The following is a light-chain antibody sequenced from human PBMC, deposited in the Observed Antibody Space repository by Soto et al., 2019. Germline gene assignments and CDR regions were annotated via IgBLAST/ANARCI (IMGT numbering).Light chain of an antibody. CDR3: QQFGSSPGFT. CDR2: AAS. CDR1: QSINNRY. J-gene: IGKJ3*01. Sequence: EIVLTQSPGTLSLSPGERATLSCRASQSINNRYLAWYQQKPGQAPRLLIYAASSRATGIPDRFSGSGSGTDFTLTISRLELADFAVYYCQQFGSSPGFTFGPGTKVYIK. V-gene: IGKV3-20*01.